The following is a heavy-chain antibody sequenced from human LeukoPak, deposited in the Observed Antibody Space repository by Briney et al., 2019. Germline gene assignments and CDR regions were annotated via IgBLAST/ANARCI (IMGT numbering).Heavy chain of an antibody. CDR2: ISYDGSNK. D-gene: IGHD3-10*01. J-gene: IGHJ4*02. CDR1: GFTFSSYA. V-gene: IGHV3-30-3*01. CDR3: ASLLWFGEESGDY. Sequence: GGSLRLSCAASGFTFSSYAMHWVRQASGKGLEWVAVISYDGSNKYYADSVKGRFTISRDNSKNTLYLQMNSLRAEDTAVYYCASLLWFGEESGDYWGQGTLVTVSS.